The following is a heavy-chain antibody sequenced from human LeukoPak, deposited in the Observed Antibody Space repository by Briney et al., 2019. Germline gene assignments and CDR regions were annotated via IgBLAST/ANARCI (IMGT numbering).Heavy chain of an antibody. V-gene: IGHV3-23*01. CDR2: ISGSGGST. D-gene: IGHD3-10*01. CDR3: AKNSYYYGSGSAHNWFDP. J-gene: IGHJ5*02. Sequence: ETLSLTCAVYGGSFSGYYWSWVRQAPGKGLEWVSTISGSGGSTYYADSVKGRFTISRDNSKNTLYLQMNSLRAEDTAVYYCAKNSYYYGSGSAHNWFDPWGQGTLVTVSS. CDR1: GGSFSGYY.